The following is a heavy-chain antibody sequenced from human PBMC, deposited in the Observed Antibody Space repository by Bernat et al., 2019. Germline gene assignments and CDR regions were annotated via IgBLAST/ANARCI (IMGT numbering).Heavy chain of an antibody. CDR1: GFTFNTYW. J-gene: IGHJ6*02. Sequence: EVQLLESGGGLVQPGGSLRLSCAASGFTFNTYWMHWVRQAPGKGLVWVSRVHSDGSSTNYADSVKGRFTISRDNAKNTLYLQMNSLRAEDTAVYYCARDRAYGMDVWGQGTTVTVSS. CDR3: ARDRAYGMDV. V-gene: IGHV3-74*01. CDR2: VHSDGSST.